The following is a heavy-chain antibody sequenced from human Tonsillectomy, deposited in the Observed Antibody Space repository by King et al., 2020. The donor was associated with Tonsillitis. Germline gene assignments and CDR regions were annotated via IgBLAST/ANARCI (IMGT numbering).Heavy chain of an antibody. J-gene: IGHJ6*02. CDR1: GYTFTGYY. Sequence: VQLVESGAEVKEPGASVTVSCKASGYTFTGYYMHWVRQAPGQGLEWMGWINPNSGGTDFAQKFQGRVTMTRDTSISTAYMELNRLRSDDTAVYYCATIAARRDSSYYLMDVWGQGTTVTVSS. CDR2: INPNSGGT. D-gene: IGHD6-6*01. CDR3: ATIAARRDSSYYLMDV. V-gene: IGHV1-2*02.